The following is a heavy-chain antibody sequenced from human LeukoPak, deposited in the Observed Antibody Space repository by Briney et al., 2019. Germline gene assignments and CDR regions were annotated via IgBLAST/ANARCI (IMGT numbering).Heavy chain of an antibody. CDR2: ISSSSTI. D-gene: IGHD6-19*01. CDR3: ASDSSGSYHWFDP. CDR1: GFTFSSYS. V-gene: IGHV3-48*01. J-gene: IGHJ5*02. Sequence: GGSLRLSCAASGFTFSSYSMNWVRQAPGKGLEWVSYISSSSTIYYADSVKGRFTISRDNAKNSLYLQMNSLRAEDTAVYYCASDSSGSYHWFDPWGQGTLVTVSS.